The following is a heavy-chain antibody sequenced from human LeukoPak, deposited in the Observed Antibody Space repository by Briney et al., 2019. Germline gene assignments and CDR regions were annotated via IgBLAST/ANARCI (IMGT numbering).Heavy chain of an antibody. CDR2: IYYSGST. CDR1: GGSISSSSYY. CDR3: ARGASARDYYGSGSYLYYYYGMDV. J-gene: IGHJ6*02. V-gene: IGHV4-39*01. Sequence: SETLSLTCTVSGGSISSSSYYWGWIRQPPGKGLEWIGSIYYSGSTYYNPSLKSRVTISVDTSKNQFSLKLSSVTAADTAVYYCARGASARDYYGSGSYLYYYYGMDVWGQGTTVTVSS. D-gene: IGHD3-10*01.